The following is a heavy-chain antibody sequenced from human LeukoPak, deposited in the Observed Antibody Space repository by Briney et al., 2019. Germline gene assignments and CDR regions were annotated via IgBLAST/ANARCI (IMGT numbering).Heavy chain of an antibody. Sequence: GGSLRLSCAASGFTFSSYEMNWVRGAPGKGLEWVSYISSSGTTIYYADSVKGRFTISRDNAKNSLFLQMNSLRAEDTAVYYCARDPYSRGNWFDPWGQGTLVTVSS. V-gene: IGHV3-48*03. CDR2: ISSSGTTI. CDR3: ARDPYSRGNWFDP. CDR1: GFTFSSYE. J-gene: IGHJ5*02. D-gene: IGHD3-22*01.